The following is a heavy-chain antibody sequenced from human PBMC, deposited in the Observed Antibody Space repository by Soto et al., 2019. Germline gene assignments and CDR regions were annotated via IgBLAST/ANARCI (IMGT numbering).Heavy chain of an antibody. D-gene: IGHD4-17*01. V-gene: IGHV4-34*01. CDR2: INHSGST. Sequence: PSETLSLTCTVSGGSISSYYWSWIRQPPGKGLEWIGEINHSGSTNYNPSLKSRVTISVDTSKNQFSLKLSSVTAADTAVYYCARTLYGDYVFNYYYYMDVWGKGTTVTVSS. CDR3: ARTLYGDYVFNYYYYMDV. J-gene: IGHJ6*03. CDR1: GGSISSYY.